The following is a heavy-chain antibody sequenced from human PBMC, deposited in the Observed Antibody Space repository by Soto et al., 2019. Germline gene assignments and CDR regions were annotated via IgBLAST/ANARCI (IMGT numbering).Heavy chain of an antibody. Sequence: ASVKVSCKASGYTFTGYYMHWVRQAPGQGLEWMGWINPNSGGTNYAQKFQGWVTMTRDTSISTAYMELSRLRSDDTAVYYCARDSSNYYDSRIGSSQFDYWGQGTLVTVSS. J-gene: IGHJ4*02. CDR1: GYTFTGYY. V-gene: IGHV1-2*04. D-gene: IGHD3-22*01. CDR2: INPNSGGT. CDR3: ARDSSNYYDSRIGSSQFDY.